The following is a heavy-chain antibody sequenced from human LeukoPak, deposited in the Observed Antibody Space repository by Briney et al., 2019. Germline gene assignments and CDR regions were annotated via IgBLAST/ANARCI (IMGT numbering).Heavy chain of an antibody. J-gene: IGHJ4*02. CDR2: IASDGNST. CDR1: GFTFSSYW. V-gene: IGHV3-74*01. CDR3: ARGRPHGNDY. D-gene: IGHD4-23*01. Sequence: GGSLRHSCAASGFTFSSYWMNWVRQAPGKGLVWVSRIASDGNSTTYADSVKGRFSISRDNAKNTLYLQMNSLRVEDTAVYYCARGRPHGNDYWGQGTLVTVSS.